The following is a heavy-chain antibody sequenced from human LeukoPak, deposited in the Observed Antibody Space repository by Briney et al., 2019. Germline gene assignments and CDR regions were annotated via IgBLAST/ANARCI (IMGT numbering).Heavy chain of an antibody. CDR3: ARRGNMIGDGSGSYYHFDY. Sequence: SETLSLTCAVYGGSFSGYYWSWIRQPPGKGLEWIGEINHSGSTNYNPSLKSRVTISVDTSKNQFSLKLSSVTAADTAVYYCARRGNMIGDGSGSYYHFDYWGQGTLVTVSS. CDR1: GGSFSGYY. V-gene: IGHV4-34*01. J-gene: IGHJ4*02. D-gene: IGHD3-10*01. CDR2: INHSGST.